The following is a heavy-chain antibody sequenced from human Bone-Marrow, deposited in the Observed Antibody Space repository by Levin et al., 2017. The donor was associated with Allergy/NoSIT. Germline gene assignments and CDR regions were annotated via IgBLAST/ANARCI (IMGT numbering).Heavy chain of an antibody. Sequence: KGLEWVSGSSGSAGGTYYADSVKGRFTISRDNSKNTLNLQMNSLRPEDTAVYYCAALRGYDLGEYWGQGTLVTVSS. CDR3: AALRGYDLGEY. CDR2: SSGSAGGT. D-gene: IGHD5-12*01. V-gene: IGHV3-23*01. J-gene: IGHJ4*02.